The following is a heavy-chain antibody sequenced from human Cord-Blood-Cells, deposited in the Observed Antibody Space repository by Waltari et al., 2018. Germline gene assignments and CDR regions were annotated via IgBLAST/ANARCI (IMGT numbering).Heavy chain of an antibody. V-gene: IGHV3-30*18. Sequence: QVQLVESGGGVVQPGRSLRLSCAASGFTFSSYGMHWVRQAPGRGHVGVAVISYDRSNKYYANSVKGRFTISRDNSKSTRYLQMNSLRAEDTAVYYCAKAQPDYTFAYWGQGTLVTVSS. CDR1: GFTFSSYG. CDR2: ISYDRSNK. J-gene: IGHJ4*02. D-gene: IGHD2-2*02. CDR3: AKAQPDYTFAY.